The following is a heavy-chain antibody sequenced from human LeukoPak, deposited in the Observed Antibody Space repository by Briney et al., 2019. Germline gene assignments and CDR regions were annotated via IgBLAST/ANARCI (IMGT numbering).Heavy chain of an antibody. CDR3: ARDHDYSPGGYFDY. D-gene: IGHD4-11*01. V-gene: IGHV3-30*01. CDR1: GFTFSSYA. CDR2: ISYDGSNK. J-gene: IGHJ4*02. Sequence: HPGGSLRLSCAASGFTFSSYAMHWVRQAPGKGLEWVAVISYDGSNKYYADSVKGRFTISRDNSKNTLYLQMNSLRAEDTAVYYCARDHDYSPGGYFDYWGQGTLVTVSS.